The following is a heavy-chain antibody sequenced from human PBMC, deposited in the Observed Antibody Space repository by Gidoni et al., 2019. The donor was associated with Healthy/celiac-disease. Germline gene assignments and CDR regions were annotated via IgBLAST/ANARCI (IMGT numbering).Heavy chain of an antibody. D-gene: IGHD2-15*01. CDR3: TTRYRYCSGGSCYGT. CDR2: IKSKTDGGTT. CDR1: GFNFSNAR. Sequence: EVQLVESGGGLVKPGGSLRVSCAASGFNFSNARMGWVRQAPGKWLEWVGRIKSKTDGGTTDYAAPVKGRFTISRDDSKNTLYLQMNSLKTEDTAVYYCTTRYRYCSGGSCYGTWGQGTLVTVSS. J-gene: IGHJ4*02. V-gene: IGHV3-15*01.